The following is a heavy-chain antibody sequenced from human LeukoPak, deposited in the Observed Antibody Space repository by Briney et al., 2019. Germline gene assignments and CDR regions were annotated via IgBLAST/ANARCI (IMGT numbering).Heavy chain of an antibody. V-gene: IGHV3-21*01. D-gene: IGHD2-2*01. CDR2: ISSSSGYI. CDR3: ARPRPGKLVVPAADYYYMDV. J-gene: IGHJ6*03. CDR1: GFTFSSYS. Sequence: PGGSLRLSCAASGFTFSSYSMNWVRQAPGKGLEWVSSISSSSGYIYYADSVKGRFTISRGNAKNSLYLQMNSLRAEDTAVYYCARPRPGKLVVPAADYYYMDVWGKGTTVTVSS.